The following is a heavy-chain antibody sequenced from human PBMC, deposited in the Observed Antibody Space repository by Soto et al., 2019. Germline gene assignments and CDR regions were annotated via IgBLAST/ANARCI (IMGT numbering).Heavy chain of an antibody. CDR3: AKDKSFGPSYYFDY. V-gene: IGHV3-9*01. Sequence: PGGSLRLSCAASGFTFDDQAMHWVRQAPGKGLEWVSGISWNSGSIGYADSVKGRFTISRDNAKNSLYLQMNSLRAEDTAMYYCAKDKSFGPSYYFDYWGQGTLVTVSS. D-gene: IGHD3-16*01. J-gene: IGHJ4*02. CDR2: ISWNSGSI. CDR1: GFTFDDQA.